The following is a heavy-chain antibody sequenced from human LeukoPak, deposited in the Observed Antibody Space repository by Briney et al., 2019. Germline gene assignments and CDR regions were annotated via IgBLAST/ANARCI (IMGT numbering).Heavy chain of an antibody. CDR1: GFNLRTYA. CDR2: INQDGSDK. V-gene: IGHV3-7*01. J-gene: IGHJ4*02. Sequence: GGSLRLSCAASGFNLRTYAMSWVRQAPGKGLEWVANINQDGSDKYYVDSVKGRFTISRDNAKNSLYLQMDSLRADDTAMYYCARDASGSFYDYWGQGTLVTVSS. D-gene: IGHD1-26*01. CDR3: ARDASGSFYDY.